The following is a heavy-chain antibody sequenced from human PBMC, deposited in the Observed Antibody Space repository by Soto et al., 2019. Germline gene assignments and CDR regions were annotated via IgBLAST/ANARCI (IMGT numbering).Heavy chain of an antibody. CDR2: TYYSGRT. V-gene: IGHV4-39*01. J-gene: IGHJ4*02. Sequence: PSETLSLTCIVSGESISSSSYYWGWIRQPPGKGLEWIGSTYYSGRTYYNPSFKSRVTISIDTSKNQFSLKLSSVTATGTAVYYCARQRTTVVTQAYFDHWGQGALVTVSS. CDR3: ARQRTTVVTQAYFDH. D-gene: IGHD2-21*02. CDR1: GESISSSSYY.